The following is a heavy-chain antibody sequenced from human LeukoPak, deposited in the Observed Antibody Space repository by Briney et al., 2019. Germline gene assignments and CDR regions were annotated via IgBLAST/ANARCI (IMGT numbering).Heavy chain of an antibody. V-gene: IGHV4-59*01. J-gene: IGHJ2*01. Sequence: SETLSLTCTVSGGSISSYYWSWIRQPPGKGLEWIGYIYYSGSTNYNPSLKGRVTISVDTSKNQFSLKLSSVTAADTAVYYCARGPVWFGEPLWYFDLWGRGTLVTVSS. CDR2: IYYSGST. D-gene: IGHD3-10*01. CDR3: ARGPVWFGEPLWYFDL. CDR1: GGSISSYY.